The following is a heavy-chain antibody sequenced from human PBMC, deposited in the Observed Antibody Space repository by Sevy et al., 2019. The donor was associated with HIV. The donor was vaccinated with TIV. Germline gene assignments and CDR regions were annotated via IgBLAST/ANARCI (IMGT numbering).Heavy chain of an antibody. V-gene: IGHV4-59*01. J-gene: IGHJ4*02. CDR3: ARSPRYCSDGSCYDY. D-gene: IGHD2-15*01. Sequence: SETLSLTCTVSGDSMSSYFWSWIRQTPGKGLEWIGYIYYSGSTSYDPSLKSRVTISVDTSKNQFSLRLRSVTAADTAIYYCARSPRYCSDGSCYDYWGQGTLVTVSS. CDR1: GDSMSSYF. CDR2: IYYSGST.